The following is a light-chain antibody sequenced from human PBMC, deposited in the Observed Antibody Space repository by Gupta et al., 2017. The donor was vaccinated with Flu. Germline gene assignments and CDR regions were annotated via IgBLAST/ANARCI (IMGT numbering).Light chain of an antibody. CDR1: QSISSW. J-gene: IGKJ1*01. CDR2: DAS. Sequence: PSTMSASVRDRVTSTCRASQSISSWLAWSQQKPGKAPKLLIDDASSLGSGVPSRFSGSGFGTEFTLTVGGHQPDDFATYYCQQDYNSPWTVGQGTKVEIE. CDR3: QQDYNSPWT. V-gene: IGKV1-5*03.